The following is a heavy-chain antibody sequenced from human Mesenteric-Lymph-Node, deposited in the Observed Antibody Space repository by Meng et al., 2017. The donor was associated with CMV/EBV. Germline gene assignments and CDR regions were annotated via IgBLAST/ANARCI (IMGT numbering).Heavy chain of an antibody. CDR1: GGSISSGDYY. V-gene: IGHV4-30-4*08. Sequence: SETLSLTCTVSGGSISSGDYYWSWIRQPPGKGLEWIGYIFYTGTTYYNPSLKSRVTLSVDTSKNQFSLRLSSVTAADTAVYYCARPHDSGYGDAFDIWGQGTLVTVSS. J-gene: IGHJ3*02. CDR3: ARPHDSGYGDAFDI. CDR2: IFYTGTT. D-gene: IGHD3-22*01.